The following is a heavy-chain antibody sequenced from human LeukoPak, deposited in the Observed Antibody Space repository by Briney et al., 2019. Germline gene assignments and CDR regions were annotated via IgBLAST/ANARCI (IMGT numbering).Heavy chain of an antibody. Sequence: ASVKVSCKASGDTFNSYAISWVRQAPGQGLEWMGWINPRSGGTNYAQKFQGRVTMTRDTSISAAYMDLSRLISDDTAVYYCARFDQVSETAGGYWGQGTLVTVSS. D-gene: IGHD5/OR15-5a*01. J-gene: IGHJ4*02. CDR1: GDTFNSYA. CDR3: ARFDQVSETAGGY. V-gene: IGHV1-2*02. CDR2: INPRSGGT.